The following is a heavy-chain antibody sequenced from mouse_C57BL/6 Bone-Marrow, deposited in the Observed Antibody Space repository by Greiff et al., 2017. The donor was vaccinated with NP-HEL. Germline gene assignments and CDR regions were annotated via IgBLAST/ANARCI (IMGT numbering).Heavy chain of an antibody. CDR3: TRDGVPWFAY. CDR2: ISSGGVYI. V-gene: IGHV5-9-1*02. CDR1: GFTFSSYA. J-gene: IGHJ3*01. Sequence: EVQVVESGEGLVKPGGSLKLSCAASGFTFSSYAMSWVRQTPEKRLEWVAYISSGGVYIYYADTVKGRFTISRVNARNTLYLQMSSLKSEDTAMYYCTRDGVPWFAYWGQGTLVTVSA. D-gene: IGHD2-3*01.